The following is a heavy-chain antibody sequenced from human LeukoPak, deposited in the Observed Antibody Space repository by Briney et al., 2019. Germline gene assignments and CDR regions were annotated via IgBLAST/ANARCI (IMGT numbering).Heavy chain of an antibody. V-gene: IGHV3-33*01. Sequence: GGSLRLSCAASGFTFSSYGMHWVRQAPGKGLEWVAVIWYDGSNKYYADSVKGRFTISRDNSKNTLYLQMNSLRAEDTAVYYCAPDSGWFSNSFDYWGQGTLVTVSS. CDR3: APDSGWFSNSFDY. J-gene: IGHJ4*02. CDR1: GFTFSSYG. D-gene: IGHD1-26*01. CDR2: IWYDGSNK.